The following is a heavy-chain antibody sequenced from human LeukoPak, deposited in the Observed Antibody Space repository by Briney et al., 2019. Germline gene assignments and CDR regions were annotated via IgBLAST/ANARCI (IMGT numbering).Heavy chain of an antibody. CDR3: ARDAWLVGTTNLYYFDY. CDR1: GYTFTGSY. Sequence: GASVKVSCKASGYTFTGSYIHWVRQAPGQGLEWVGWINPNSGGTNSAQKFQGRVTMTRDPSISTAYMALTRLRSDDTAVYYCARDAWLVGTTNLYYFDYWGQGTLVTVSS. J-gene: IGHJ4*02. D-gene: IGHD1-26*01. V-gene: IGHV1-2*02. CDR2: INPNSGGT.